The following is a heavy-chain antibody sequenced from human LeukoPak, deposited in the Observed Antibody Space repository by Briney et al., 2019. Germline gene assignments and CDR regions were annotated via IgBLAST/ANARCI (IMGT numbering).Heavy chain of an antibody. V-gene: IGHV3-23*01. J-gene: IGHJ4*02. CDR1: GFTFSSYA. CDR3: AKGVDIVVVVAAQDS. CDR2: ISGSGAGT. D-gene: IGHD2-15*01. Sequence: GGSLRLSCAASGFTFSSYAMSWVRQAPGKGLEWVSGISGSGAGTYYADSVKGRFTISRDNSKNTRYLKMDSLRAEDTAVYYGAKGVDIVVVVAAQDSWGKGALVTVSS.